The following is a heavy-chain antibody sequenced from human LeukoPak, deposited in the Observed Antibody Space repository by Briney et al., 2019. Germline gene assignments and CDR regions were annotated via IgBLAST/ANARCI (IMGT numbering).Heavy chain of an antibody. CDR2: IYYSGST. CDR1: GSSISSYY. V-gene: IGHV4-59*01. D-gene: IGHD4-17*01. Sequence: KPSETLSLTCTVSGSSISSYYWSWIRQPPGKGLEWIGYIYYSGSTNYNPSLKSRVTILVDTSKNQFSLKLSSVTAADTAVYCCARHDYGDYKGLDYWGQGTLVTVSS. CDR3: ARHDYGDYKGLDY. J-gene: IGHJ4*02.